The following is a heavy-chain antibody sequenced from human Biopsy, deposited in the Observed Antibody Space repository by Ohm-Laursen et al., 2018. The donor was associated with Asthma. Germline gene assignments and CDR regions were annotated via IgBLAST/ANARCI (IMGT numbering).Heavy chain of an antibody. J-gene: IGHJ4*02. Sequence: SSVKVSCKVSGGSFSNFAFSWVRQAPGHGLEWMGTILTKFDITSYAEKFQDRVTITADKSTSTAYMELSRLRSEDTAVYYCARSYDTDSYPVLVLDYWGQGTLVTVSS. CDR3: ARSYDTDSYPVLVLDY. CDR1: GGSFSNFA. V-gene: IGHV1-69*04. CDR2: ILTKFDIT. D-gene: IGHD3-22*01.